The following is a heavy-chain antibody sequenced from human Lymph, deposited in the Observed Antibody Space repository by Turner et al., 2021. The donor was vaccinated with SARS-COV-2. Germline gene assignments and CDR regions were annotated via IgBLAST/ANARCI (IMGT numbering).Heavy chain of an antibody. CDR1: GFTFSSYA. Sequence: EVQLLESGGGLVQPGGSLRLSCAASGFTFSSYAMSWVRQATGKGLEWVSAISGSGGDTYYADSVKGRVTISRDNSKNTLYLQMNSLRAEDTAVYYCAKGVRGAMIVVVIPYFDYWGQGTLVTVSS. CDR2: ISGSGGDT. V-gene: IGHV3-23*01. J-gene: IGHJ4*02. CDR3: AKGVRGAMIVVVIPYFDY. D-gene: IGHD3-22*01.